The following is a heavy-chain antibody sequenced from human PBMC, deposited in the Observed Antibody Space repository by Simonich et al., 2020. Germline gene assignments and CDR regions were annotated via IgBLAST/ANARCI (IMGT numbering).Heavy chain of an antibody. D-gene: IGHD7-27*01. CDR2: IKQEGSEK. CDR3: ARDGLGTAYYYYMDV. J-gene: IGHJ6*03. CDR1: GFTFSSYW. V-gene: IGHV3-7*01. Sequence: EVQLVESGGGLVQPGGSLRLSCAASGFTFSSYWMSWVRQAPGKGLEWVANIKQEGSEKYYVDSVKGRCTISSDNAKNSLYLQMNSLRAEDTAVYYCARDGLGTAYYYYMDVWGKGTTVTVSS.